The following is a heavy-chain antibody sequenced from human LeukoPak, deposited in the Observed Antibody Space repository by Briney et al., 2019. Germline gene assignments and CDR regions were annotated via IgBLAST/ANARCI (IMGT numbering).Heavy chain of an antibody. CDR3: ARGPIMVFGVVRGWFDP. CDR2: IYYSGST. Sequence: SETLSLTCTVSGGSISSYSWSWIRQPPGKGLEWIGYIYYSGSTNYNPSLKSRVTISVDTSKNQFSLKLSSVTAADTAVYYCARGPIMVFGVVRGWFDPWGQGTLVTVSS. CDR1: GGSISSYS. D-gene: IGHD3-3*01. V-gene: IGHV4-59*01. J-gene: IGHJ5*02.